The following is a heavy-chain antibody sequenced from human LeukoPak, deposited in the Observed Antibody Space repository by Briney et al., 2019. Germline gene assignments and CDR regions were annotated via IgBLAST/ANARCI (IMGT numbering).Heavy chain of an antibody. CDR1: GFTFSSYG. Sequence: PGRSLRLSCAASGFTFSSYGMHWVRQAPGKGLEWVAVIWYDGGNKYYADSVKGRFTISRDNSKNTLYLQMNSLRAEDTAVYYCARDIPNYYDSSGYSGPFDYWGQGTLVTVSS. CDR3: ARDIPNYYDSSGYSGPFDY. V-gene: IGHV3-33*01. J-gene: IGHJ4*02. D-gene: IGHD3-22*01. CDR2: IWYDGGNK.